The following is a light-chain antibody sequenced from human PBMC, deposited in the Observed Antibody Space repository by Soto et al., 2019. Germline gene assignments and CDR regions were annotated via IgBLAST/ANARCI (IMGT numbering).Light chain of an antibody. V-gene: IGKV1-5*01. CDR3: QQYNTYPLT. CDR1: QSISSW. CDR2: DAS. Sequence: DIQMTQSPATLSASVGERVTITCRASQSISSWLAWYQQKPGKVPTLLIDDASSLESGVPSSFSGGGSGTEFTLTISSLPPDVFATYYWQQYNTYPLTFGQGTRVEIK. J-gene: IGKJ1*01.